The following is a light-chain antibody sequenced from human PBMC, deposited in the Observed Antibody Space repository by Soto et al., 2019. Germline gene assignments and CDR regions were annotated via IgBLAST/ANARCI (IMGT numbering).Light chain of an antibody. CDR3: QRYISAPFT. CDR2: AAS. Sequence: DIQMTQSPSSLSASVGDRVTITCRATQGISTYLAWYQQKPAKVPKLLIYAASTLQSGVPSRFSGSGSGTDFTLTISNLQPEDVATYYCQRYISAPFTFGPGTNVDIK. V-gene: IGKV1-27*01. J-gene: IGKJ3*01. CDR1: QGISTY.